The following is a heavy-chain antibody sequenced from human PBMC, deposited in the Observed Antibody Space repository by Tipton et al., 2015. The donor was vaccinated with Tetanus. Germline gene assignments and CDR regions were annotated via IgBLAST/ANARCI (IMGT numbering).Heavy chain of an antibody. CDR2: IIPIFGTA. J-gene: IGHJ6*02. CDR1: GGTFSSYA. V-gene: IGHV1-69*06. CDR3: ARDLLNYDSSGYYYGSGMDV. Sequence: QSGPEVKKPGSSVKVSCKASGGTFSSYAISWVRQAPGQGLEWMGGIIPIFGTANYAQKFQGRATITADKSTSTAYMELSSLRSEDTAVYYCARDLLNYDSSGYYYGSGMDVWGQGTTVTVSS. D-gene: IGHD3-22*01.